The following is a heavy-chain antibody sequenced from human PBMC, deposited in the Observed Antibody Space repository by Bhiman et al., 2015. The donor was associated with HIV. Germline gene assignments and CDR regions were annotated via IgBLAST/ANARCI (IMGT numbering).Heavy chain of an antibody. CDR3: AKDALQGRFDD. CDR1: GFTFSNYW. V-gene: IGHV3-74*01. Sequence: EVQLVESGGGLVQPGGSLRLSCAASGFTFSNYWMHWVRQAPGKGLVWVSRINSDGTSTTYADSVKGRFTISRDNSKNTLYLQMSSLRTEDTALYYCAKDALQGRFDDWGQGTLVTVSS. J-gene: IGHJ4*02. CDR2: INSDGTST.